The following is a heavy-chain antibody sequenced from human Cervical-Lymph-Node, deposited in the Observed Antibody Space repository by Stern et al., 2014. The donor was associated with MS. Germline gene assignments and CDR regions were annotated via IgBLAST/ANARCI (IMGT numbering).Heavy chain of an antibody. CDR2: IFPGGSDI. CDR3: ARQRYFDY. Sequence: QLVQSGPEVKRPGESLKISCQASGYTFTSYWIGWVRQMPGKGLEWIAIIFPGGSDIRYSPSFKGQVPISADKSSSTAYLQWNNLKASDTAIYYCARQRYFDYWGQGTLVTVSS. J-gene: IGHJ4*02. V-gene: IGHV5-51*01. CDR1: GYTFTSYW.